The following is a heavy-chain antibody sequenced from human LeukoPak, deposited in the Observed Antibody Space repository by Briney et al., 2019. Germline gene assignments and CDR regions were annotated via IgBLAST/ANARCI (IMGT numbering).Heavy chain of an antibody. CDR1: GGSINSYY. CDR2: IYYSGST. Sequence: SETLSLTCTVSGGSINSYYWSWIRQPPGKGLEWIGYIYYSGSTNYNPSLKSRVTISVDTSKNQFSLKLSSVTAADTAVYYCARGDAFDIWGQGTMVTVSS. CDR3: ARGDAFDI. J-gene: IGHJ3*02. V-gene: IGHV4-59*01.